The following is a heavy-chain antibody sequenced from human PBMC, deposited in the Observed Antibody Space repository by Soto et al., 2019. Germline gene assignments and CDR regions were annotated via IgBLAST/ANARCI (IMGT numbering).Heavy chain of an antibody. J-gene: IGHJ4*02. D-gene: IGHD3-16*01. CDR2: IVVDSNTA. CDR3: ARAINRGEVNYYFDF. Sequence: QVVLLQSGAEVKEPRSSVRVSCQVSGSTFNNFAFSWVRQAPGHGPEWMGGIVVDSNTAEYSQRFQDRVTITADTSTDTLFMELGSLTFEDTAVYYCARAINRGEVNYYFDFWGQGTLVTVSS. CDR1: GSTFNNFA. V-gene: IGHV1-69*06.